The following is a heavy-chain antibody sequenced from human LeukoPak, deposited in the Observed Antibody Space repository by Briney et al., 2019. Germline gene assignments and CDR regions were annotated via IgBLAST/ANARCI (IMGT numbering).Heavy chain of an antibody. Sequence: SETLSLTCTVSGGFISSGSYYWIWMPQPAGKGLEWIGRIYTSCCTNYNPSLKSRVPISVDTSKNQFYLKLRSVTAADTAVYYCARESHNSIRSQAYYYYYGMDVWGQGTTVTVSS. J-gene: IGHJ6*02. CDR2: IYTSCCT. V-gene: IGHV4-61*02. CDR1: GGFISSGSYY. D-gene: IGHD1-20*01. CDR3: ARESHNSIRSQAYYYYYGMDV.